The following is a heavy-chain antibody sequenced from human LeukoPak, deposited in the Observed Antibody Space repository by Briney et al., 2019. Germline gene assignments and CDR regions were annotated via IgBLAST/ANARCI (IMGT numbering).Heavy chain of an antibody. J-gene: IGHJ4*02. D-gene: IGHD5-18*01. CDR2: IYYSGST. Sequence: SETLSLTCTVSGGSISSYYWSWIRQPPGKGLEWIGYIYYSGSTNYNPSLKSRVTISVDTSKNQFSLKLSSVTAADTAVYYCARRRGYSYGYGYLGQGTLVTVSS. CDR1: GGSISSYY. CDR3: ARRRGYSYGYGY. V-gene: IGHV4-59*01.